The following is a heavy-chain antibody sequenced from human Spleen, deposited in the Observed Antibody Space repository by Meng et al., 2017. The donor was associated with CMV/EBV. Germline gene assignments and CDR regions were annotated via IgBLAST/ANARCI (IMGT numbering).Heavy chain of an antibody. J-gene: IGHJ5*02. Sequence: SETLSLTCTVSGGSINGYYWNWIRQPPGKGLEWIGYSNHSGNSKYKPTLKSRAIISLDTSKNQFSLKLSSVTAADTAVYYCARAIAAAGYAWWFDPWGQGTLVTVSS. CDR2: SNHSGNS. CDR3: ARAIAAAGYAWWFDP. D-gene: IGHD6-13*01. V-gene: IGHV4-59*12. CDR1: GGSINGYY.